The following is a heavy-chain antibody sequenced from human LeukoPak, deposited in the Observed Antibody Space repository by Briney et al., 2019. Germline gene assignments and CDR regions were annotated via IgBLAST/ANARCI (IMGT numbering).Heavy chain of an antibody. CDR2: IYYSGST. CDR1: GGSISSGDYY. D-gene: IGHD3-22*01. V-gene: IGHV4-30-4*01. J-gene: IGHJ4*02. CDR3: ARGSHDSSGYYPPGDFDY. Sequence: SETLSLTCTVSGGSISSGDYYWSWIRQPPGKGLEWIGYIYYSGSTNYNPSLKSRVTISVDKSKNQFSLKLSSVTAADTAVYYCARGSHDSSGYYPPGDFDYWGQGTLVTVSS.